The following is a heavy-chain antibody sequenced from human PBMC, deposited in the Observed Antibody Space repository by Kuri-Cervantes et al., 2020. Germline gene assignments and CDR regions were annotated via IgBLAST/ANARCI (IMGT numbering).Heavy chain of an antibody. CDR3: ARGLTTGRAFDT. CDR1: GGSISSSSYY. J-gene: IGHJ3*02. Sequence: SETLSLTCTVSGGSISSSSYYWGWIRQPPGKGLEWIGSIYYSGSTYYNPSLKSRVTISVDTSKNQFSLKLSSVTAADTAVYYCARGLTTGRAFDTWGQGTMVTVSS. CDR2: IYYSGST. V-gene: IGHV4-39*07. D-gene: IGHD4-17*01.